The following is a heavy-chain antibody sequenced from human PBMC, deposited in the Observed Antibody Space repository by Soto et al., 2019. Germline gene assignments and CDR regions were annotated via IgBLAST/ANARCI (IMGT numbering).Heavy chain of an antibody. CDR2: MTYDRSSK. D-gene: IGHD2-2*01. J-gene: IGHJ4*02. CDR3: AKARCSTTNCYVPDY. V-gene: IGHV3-30-3*01. CDR1: GFTFSSYA. Sequence: PGGSLRLSCAASGFTFSSYAMHWVRQAPGKGLEWVAVMTYDRSSKYYADSVKGRFTISRDNPKRTLYLQMNNLRAEDTAVYYCAKARCSTTNCYVPDYWGQGTLVTVSS.